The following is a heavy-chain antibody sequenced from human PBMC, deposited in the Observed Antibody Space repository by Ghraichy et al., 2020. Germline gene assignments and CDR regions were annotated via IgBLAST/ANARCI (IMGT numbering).Heavy chain of an antibody. D-gene: IGHD1-26*01. CDR1: GFTFSSYA. Sequence: GESLNISCAASGFTFSSYAMSWVRQAPGKGLEWVSAISGSGGSTYYADSVKGRFTISRDNSKNTLYLQMNSLRAEDTAVYYCAKPVGARTFFDYWGQGTLVTVSS. CDR3: AKPVGARTFFDY. CDR2: ISGSGGST. J-gene: IGHJ4*02. V-gene: IGHV3-23*01.